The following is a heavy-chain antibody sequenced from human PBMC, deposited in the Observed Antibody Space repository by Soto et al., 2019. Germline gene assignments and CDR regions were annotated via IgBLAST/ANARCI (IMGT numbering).Heavy chain of an antibody. J-gene: IGHJ4*02. D-gene: IGHD3-22*01. CDR2: INHSGST. CDR1: GGSFSGYY. V-gene: IGHV4-34*01. CDR3: ARVLPGAHYIVVTGWDY. Sequence: PSETLSLTCAVYGGSFSGYYWSWIRQPPGKGLEWIGEINHSGSTNYNPSLKSRVTISVDTSKNQFSLKLSSVTAADTAVYYCARVLPGAHYIVVTGWDYWGQGTLVTVSS.